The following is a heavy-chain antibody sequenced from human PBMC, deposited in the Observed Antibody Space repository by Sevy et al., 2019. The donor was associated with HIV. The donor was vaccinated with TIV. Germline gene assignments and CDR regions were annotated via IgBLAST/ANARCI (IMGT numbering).Heavy chain of an antibody. J-gene: IGHJ4*02. D-gene: IGHD3-10*01. CDR3: AKDSDGSIYYNPFDY. Sequence: GGSLRLSCAASGFTFSNYAMSWVRQAPGKGLEWVSAISGSGGTTHYSDSVKGRFTISRENSKNTLYLHMNSLRAEDTAVYFCAKDSDGSIYYNPFDYWGQGTLVTVSS. CDR2: ISGSGGTT. CDR1: GFTFSNYA. V-gene: IGHV3-23*01.